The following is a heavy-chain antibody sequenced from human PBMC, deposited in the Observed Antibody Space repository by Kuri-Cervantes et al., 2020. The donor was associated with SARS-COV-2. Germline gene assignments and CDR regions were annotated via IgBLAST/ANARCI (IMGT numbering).Heavy chain of an antibody. CDR3: ARDLRIAAPRGDY. D-gene: IGHD6-6*01. CDR2: ISSSSSTI. Sequence: GESLKISCAASGFTFSSYSMNWVRQAPGKGLEWVSSISSSSSTIYYADSVKGRFTISRDNAKNSLYLQMNSLRAEDTAVYYCARDLRIAAPRGDYWGQGTLVTVSS. V-gene: IGHV3-48*01. CDR1: GFTFSSYS. J-gene: IGHJ4*02.